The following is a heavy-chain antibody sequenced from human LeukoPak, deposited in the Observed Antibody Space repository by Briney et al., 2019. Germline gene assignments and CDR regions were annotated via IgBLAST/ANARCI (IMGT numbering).Heavy chain of an antibody. Sequence: GASLRLSCTASGFIFSNYWMTWVRQAPGKGLEWVAQINQDGSKEYYIDSVKARFSISRDNARNSLSLQMNSLRAEDTAVYYCVRDGGVSGYDLLDYWGQGTLVTVSS. CDR2: INQDGSKE. CDR3: VRDGGVSGYDLLDY. J-gene: IGHJ4*02. CDR1: GFIFSNYW. D-gene: IGHD5-12*01. V-gene: IGHV3-7*01.